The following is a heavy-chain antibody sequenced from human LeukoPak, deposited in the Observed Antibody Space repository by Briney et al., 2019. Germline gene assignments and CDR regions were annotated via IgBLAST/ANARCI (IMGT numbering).Heavy chain of an antibody. CDR2: IKQDGSEK. D-gene: IGHD6-19*01. CDR1: GFTFGSYW. V-gene: IGHV3-7*01. Sequence: LGGSLRLSCAASGFTFGSYWMSWVRQAPGKGLEWVANIKQDGSEKYYVDSVKGRFTISRDNSKNTLYLQMNSLRAEDTAVYYCSGIAVAGIYWGQGTLVTVSS. J-gene: IGHJ4*02. CDR3: SGIAVAGIY.